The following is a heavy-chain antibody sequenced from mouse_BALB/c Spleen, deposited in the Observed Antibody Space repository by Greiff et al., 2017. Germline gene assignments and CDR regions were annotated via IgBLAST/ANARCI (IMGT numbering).Heavy chain of an antibody. CDR3: AKASYGNYPFAY. V-gene: IGHV5-6-5*01. Sequence: DVMLVESGGGLVKPGGSLKLSCAASGFTFSSYAMSWVRQTPEKRLEWVASISSGGSTYYPDSVKGRFTISRDNARNILYLQMSSLRSEDTAMYYCAKASYGNYPFAYWGQGSLVPVS. CDR1: GFTFSSYA. CDR2: ISSGGST. D-gene: IGHD2-1*01. J-gene: IGHJ3*01.